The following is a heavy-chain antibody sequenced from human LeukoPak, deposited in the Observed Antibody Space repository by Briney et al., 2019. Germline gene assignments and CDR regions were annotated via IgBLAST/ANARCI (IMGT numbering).Heavy chain of an antibody. CDR1: GFMFDNFW. V-gene: IGHV3-7*01. D-gene: IGHD3-22*01. J-gene: IGHJ4*02. Sequence: PGGSLRLSCAASGFMFDNFWMSWVRQVPGKGLEWVANIKGDGSETHYVDSVKGRFTISRDNGKNSLYLQMNSLRVEDTAVYYCARQDRRYDNSAYRTCDCWGQGTLVTVSS. CDR2: IKGDGSET. CDR3: ARQDRRYDNSAYRTCDC.